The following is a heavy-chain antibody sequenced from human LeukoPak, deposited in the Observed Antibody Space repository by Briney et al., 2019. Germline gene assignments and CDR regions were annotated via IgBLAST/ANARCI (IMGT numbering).Heavy chain of an antibody. V-gene: IGHV3-30*18. CDR3: ANRDPLDSSGWYYFDY. CDR1: GFTFSSYG. Sequence: GGSLRLSCAASGFTFSSYGMHWVRQAPGKGLEWVAVISYDGSNKYYADSVKGRFTISRDNSKNTLYLQMNSLRAEDTAVYYCANRDPLDSSGWYYFDYWGQGTLVTVSS. D-gene: IGHD6-19*01. CDR2: ISYDGSNK. J-gene: IGHJ4*02.